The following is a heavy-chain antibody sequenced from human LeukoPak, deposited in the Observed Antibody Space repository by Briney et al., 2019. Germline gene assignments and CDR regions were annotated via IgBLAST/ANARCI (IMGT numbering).Heavy chain of an antibody. V-gene: IGHV3-23*01. CDR2: ISNDGGGT. CDR3: AKGSSGYFFDL. J-gene: IGHJ4*02. D-gene: IGHD3-22*01. Sequence: GGSLRLSCAASGFIFNNYCLVWVRQAPGKGLAWISAISNDGGGTTYADVVKGRFSVSRDNSKNTLFLQMNSLRAEDTALYYGAKGSSGYFFDLWGQGTLVTVSS. CDR1: GFIFNNYC.